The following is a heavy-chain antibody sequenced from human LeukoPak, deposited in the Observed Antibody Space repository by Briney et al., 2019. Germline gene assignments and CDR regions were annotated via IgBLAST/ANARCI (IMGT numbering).Heavy chain of an antibody. Sequence: ASVKVSCKASGDTFTNYYMHWIRQAPGQGLEWMGIINPSGGSTSYAQRFQDRVTMTRDTSTSTVYMELNSPRSEDTAVYYCARVAKRGYSYYRYYFDYWGQGTLVTVSS. V-gene: IGHV1-46*01. CDR1: GDTFTNYY. CDR2: INPSGGST. CDR3: ARVAKRGYSYYRYYFDY. J-gene: IGHJ4*02. D-gene: IGHD5-18*01.